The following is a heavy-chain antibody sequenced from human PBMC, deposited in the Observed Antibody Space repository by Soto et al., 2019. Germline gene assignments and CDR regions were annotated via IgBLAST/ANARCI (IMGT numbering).Heavy chain of an antibody. J-gene: IGHJ4*02. CDR2: ISGSGSNP. Sequence: EVQVLESGGGLVQPGGSLRLSCAASGFTFSSYAMSWVRQAPGQGLEWVSAISGSGSNPYYADSVKGRFTISRDNSKNPLYRQMNSLRAEDTALYYCAKVASMTIRDGFDHWGQGTLVTVSS. D-gene: IGHD5-12*01. CDR1: GFTFSSYA. CDR3: AKVASMTIRDGFDH. V-gene: IGHV3-23*01.